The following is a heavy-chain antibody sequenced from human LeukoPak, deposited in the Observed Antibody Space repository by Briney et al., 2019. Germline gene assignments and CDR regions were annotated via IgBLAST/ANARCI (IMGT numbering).Heavy chain of an antibody. D-gene: IGHD4-17*01. Sequence: NPSETLSLTCTVSGGSISSGGYYWSWIRQHPGKGLKWIGYIYYSGSTYYNPSLKSRVTISVDTSKNQFSLKLSSVTAADTAVYYCARVNIRSPAFDYWGQRTLVTVSS. CDR2: IYYSGST. J-gene: IGHJ4*02. CDR1: GGSISSGGYY. CDR3: ARVNIRSPAFDY. V-gene: IGHV4-31*03.